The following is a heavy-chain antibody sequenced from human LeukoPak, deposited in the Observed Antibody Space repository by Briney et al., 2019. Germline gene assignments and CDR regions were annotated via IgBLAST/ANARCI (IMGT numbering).Heavy chain of an antibody. CDR1: GGSFSGYY. V-gene: IGHV4-34*01. D-gene: IGHD3-22*01. Sequence: SETLSLTCAVYGGSFSGYYWSWIRQPPGKGLEWVGEINHSGSTNYNPSLKSRVTISVDTSKNQFSLKLSSVTAADTAVYYCASLNDSSGYRFDYWGQGTLVTVSS. CDR3: ASLNDSSGYRFDY. J-gene: IGHJ4*02. CDR2: INHSGST.